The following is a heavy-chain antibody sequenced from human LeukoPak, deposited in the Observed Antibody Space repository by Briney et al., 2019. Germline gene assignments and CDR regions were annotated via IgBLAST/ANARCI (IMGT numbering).Heavy chain of an antibody. J-gene: IGHJ4*02. D-gene: IGHD6-13*01. CDR2: INRDGSSR. CDR3: ASASSHRIAAGGDY. CDR1: GFTFSNYW. Sequence: SGGSLRLSCAASGFTFSNYWMHWVRQAPGKGLVWVSRINRDGSSRNYADSVKGRFTISRDNAKNTLYLQMNSLRAEDTAVYYCASASSHRIAAGGDYWGQGTLVTVSS. V-gene: IGHV3-74*01.